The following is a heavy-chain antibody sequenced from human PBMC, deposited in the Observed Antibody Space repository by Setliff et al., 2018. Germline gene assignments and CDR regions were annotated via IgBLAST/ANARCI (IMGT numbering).Heavy chain of an antibody. J-gene: IGHJ4*02. Sequence: GESLKISCAASGFTFNDYSMNWVRQAPGKGLEWVSHIRSAGTVHYADSVKGRFTISRDDVSNSLYLQMSSLRAEDTAVYYCGALSGLRGYTYGFVNFWGQGTLVTVSS. CDR3: GALSGLRGYTYGFVNF. CDR2: IRSAGTV. D-gene: IGHD5-18*01. V-gene: IGHV3-48*01. CDR1: GFTFNDYS.